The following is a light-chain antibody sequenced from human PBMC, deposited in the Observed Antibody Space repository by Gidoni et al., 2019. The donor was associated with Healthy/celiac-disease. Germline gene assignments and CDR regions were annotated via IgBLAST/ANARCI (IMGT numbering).Light chain of an antibody. Sequence: DRVMTQSPLSLPVTPGEPASISCRSSQSLLHSNGYNSLDWYLQKPGQSPQLLIYLGSNRASGVPDRFSGSGSGTDFTLKISRVEAEDVGVYYCMQALQTRLTFGGGTKVEIK. CDR2: LGS. CDR1: QSLLHSNGYNS. CDR3: MQALQTRLT. V-gene: IGKV2-28*01. J-gene: IGKJ4*01.